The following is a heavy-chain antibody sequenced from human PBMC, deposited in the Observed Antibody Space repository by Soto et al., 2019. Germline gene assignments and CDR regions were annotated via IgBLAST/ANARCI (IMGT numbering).Heavy chain of an antibody. Sequence: QVQLQESGPGLVKPSQTLSLTCTVSGGSLRSDAFHWSWIRQPPGKGLDWIGYIYYRGGTYYNPSLKSRLTISIDASKNQFSLKLRSVTAADTAVYYCAKVYGSGSYLPRFDYWGQGTLVTVSS. CDR2: IYYRGGT. V-gene: IGHV4-31*03. CDR3: AKVYGSGSYLPRFDY. CDR1: GGSLRSDAFH. D-gene: IGHD3-10*01. J-gene: IGHJ4*02.